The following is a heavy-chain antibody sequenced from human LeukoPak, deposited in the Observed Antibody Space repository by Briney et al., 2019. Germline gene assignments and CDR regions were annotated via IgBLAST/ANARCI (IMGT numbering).Heavy chain of an antibody. J-gene: IGHJ3*02. D-gene: IGHD3-22*01. V-gene: IGHV4-30-4*01. CDR1: GGSISSYY. Sequence: SETLSLTCTVSGGSISSYYWSWIRQPPGKGLEWIGYIYYSGSTHYNPSLKSRVTISVDTSKNQFSLKLSSVTAADTAVYYCARDLIGYYYDSSGSDEDAFDIWGQGTMVTVSS. CDR2: IYYSGST. CDR3: ARDLIGYYYDSSGSDEDAFDI.